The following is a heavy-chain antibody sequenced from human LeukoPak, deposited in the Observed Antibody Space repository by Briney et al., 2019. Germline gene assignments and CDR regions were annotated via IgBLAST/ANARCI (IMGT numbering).Heavy chain of an antibody. CDR2: IYYSGST. CDR3: ARDRHDYYYYYGMDV. Sequence: PSETLSLTCAVYGGSFSGYYWSWIRQHPGKGLEWIGYIYYSGSTYYNPSLKSRVTISVDTSKNQFSLKLSSVTAADTAVYYCARDRHDYYYYYGMDVWGQGTTVTVSS. J-gene: IGHJ6*02. V-gene: IGHV4-31*11. CDR1: GGSFSGYY.